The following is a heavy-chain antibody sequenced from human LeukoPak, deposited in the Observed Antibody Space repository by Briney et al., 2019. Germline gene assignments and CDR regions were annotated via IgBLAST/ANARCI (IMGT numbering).Heavy chain of an antibody. D-gene: IGHD3-9*01. Sequence: PSETLSLTCTVSGGSISSSGYYWGWIRQPPGKGLEWIGTIYYSGSTDYNPSLKSRVTISVETSKNQFSLKLSSLTAADTALYYCASYGILTGYRFDYWGQGTLVTVSS. J-gene: IGHJ4*02. CDR3: ASYGILTGYRFDY. CDR1: GGSISSSGYY. CDR2: IYYSGST. V-gene: IGHV4-39*01.